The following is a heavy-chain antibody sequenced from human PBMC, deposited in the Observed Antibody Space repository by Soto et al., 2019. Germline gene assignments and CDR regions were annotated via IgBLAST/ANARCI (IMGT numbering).Heavy chain of an antibody. CDR3: ANSGWYNPDGSFQH. V-gene: IGHV3-23*01. J-gene: IGHJ1*01. Sequence: EVQLLESGGGLVQPGGSLRLSCAASGFTFSSYAMSWVRQAPGKGLEWVSGISGSGGSTYSADSVKGRFTISRDNSKNTLYLQMNSLRAEDTAVYYCANSGWYNPDGSFQHWGQGTLVTVST. CDR1: GFTFSSYA. CDR2: ISGSGGST. D-gene: IGHD6-19*01.